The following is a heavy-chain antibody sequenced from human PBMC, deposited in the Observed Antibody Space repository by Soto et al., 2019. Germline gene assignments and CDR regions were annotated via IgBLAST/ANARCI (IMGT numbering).Heavy chain of an antibody. J-gene: IGHJ4*02. V-gene: IGHV1-18*01. CDR2: ISTFHGNT. CDR1: GYTFTNQG. CDR3: ARDPHLSSWRKIDS. D-gene: IGHD6-13*01. Sequence: QVQLVQSGAEVKKPGASVKVSCKASGYTFTNQGITWVRQAPGQGLEWVGWISTFHGNTDYAQKFGGRVTLTTDTSTSTAYMELRSLRSDDTAVYYCARDPHLSSWRKIDSWGQGTLVTVSS.